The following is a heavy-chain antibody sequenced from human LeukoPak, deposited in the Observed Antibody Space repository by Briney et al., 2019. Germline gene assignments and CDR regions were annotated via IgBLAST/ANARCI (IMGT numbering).Heavy chain of an antibody. CDR1: GYTFTGYY. CDR2: INPNSGGT. J-gene: IGHJ4*02. CDR3: ARRGPFDYDTSGFFDY. V-gene: IGHV1-2*06. D-gene: IGHD3-22*01. Sequence: ASVKVSCKASGYTFTGYYMHWVRQAPGQGLEWMGRINPNSGGTNYAQKFQGRVTMTRDTSISTAYMELSRLRSDDTAVYYCARRGPFDYDTSGFFDYWGQGTLVTVSS.